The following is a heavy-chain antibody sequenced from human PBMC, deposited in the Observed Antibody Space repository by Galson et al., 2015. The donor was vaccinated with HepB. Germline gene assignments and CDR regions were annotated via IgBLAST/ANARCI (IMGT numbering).Heavy chain of an antibody. CDR1: GGTFSNSV. CDR3: ARLVETAFFDL. J-gene: IGHJ4*02. V-gene: IGHV1-69*10. D-gene: IGHD1-1*01. CDR2: INPIFGIT. Sequence: SVKVSCKASGGTFSNSVISWLRQAPGQGLEWMGGINPIFGITDYAHKSQGRVTISADKSANTAYMDLISLTSGDTAVYYCARLVETAFFDLWGQGTLVTVS.